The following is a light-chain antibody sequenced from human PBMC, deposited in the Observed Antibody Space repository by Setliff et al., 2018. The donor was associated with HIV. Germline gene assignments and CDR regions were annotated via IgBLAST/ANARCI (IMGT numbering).Light chain of an antibody. V-gene: IGLV2-14*01. CDR3: YSYTTRSTYA. CDR1: SSDVGASKY. CDR2: EVS. Sequence: QSVLTQPASVSGSPGQSISISCTGTSSDVGASKYVSWYQLHPGTAPKLIIYEVSNRPSGISNRFSASKSGNTASLTISGLQTEDEADYYCYSYTTRSTYAFGTGTKVTVL. J-gene: IGLJ1*01.